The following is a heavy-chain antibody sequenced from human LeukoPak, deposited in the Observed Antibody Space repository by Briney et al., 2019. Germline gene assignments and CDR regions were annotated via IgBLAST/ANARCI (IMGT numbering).Heavy chain of an antibody. D-gene: IGHD3-3*01. CDR3: ARAAPQLRFYAFDI. CDR1: GYTFTSYG. Sequence: ASVTVSCKASGYTFTSYGISWVRQAPGQGLEWMGWISAYNGNTNYAQKLQGRVTMTTDTSTSTAYMELRSLRSDDTAVYYCARAAPQLRFYAFDIWGQGTMVTVSS. CDR2: ISAYNGNT. V-gene: IGHV1-18*01. J-gene: IGHJ3*02.